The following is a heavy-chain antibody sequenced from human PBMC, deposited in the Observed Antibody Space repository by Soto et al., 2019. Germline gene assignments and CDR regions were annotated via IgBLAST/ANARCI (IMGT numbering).Heavy chain of an antibody. CDR3: ARACEARHYGECLDS. CDR1: GFTFSDFA. J-gene: IGHJ4*02. V-gene: IGHV3-23*01. D-gene: IGHD2-8*01. Sequence: PGGSLRLSGAASGFTFSDFAISWVRQAPWKGLEWVSGISADGGSTYYAESVKGRFAVSRDNSMDTLYLQMASLRPEDTAVIYCARACEARHYGECLDSWGQGTLLTLSS. CDR2: ISADGGST.